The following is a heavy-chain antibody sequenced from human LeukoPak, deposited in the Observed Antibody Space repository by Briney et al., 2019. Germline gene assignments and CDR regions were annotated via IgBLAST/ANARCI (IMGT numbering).Heavy chain of an antibody. CDR3: ARDEYSSSWTFDY. D-gene: IGHD6-13*01. Sequence: GGSLRLSCAASGFTFSSYSMNWVRQATGKGLEWVSSISSSSSYIYYADSVQGRFTITRDNAKNSLYLQMNSLRAEDTAVYYCARDEYSSSWTFDYWGQGTLVTVSS. CDR1: GFTFSSYS. V-gene: IGHV3-21*01. CDR2: ISSSSSYI. J-gene: IGHJ4*02.